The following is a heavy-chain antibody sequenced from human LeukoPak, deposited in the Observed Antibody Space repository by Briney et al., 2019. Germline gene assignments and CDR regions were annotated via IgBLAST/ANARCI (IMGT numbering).Heavy chain of an antibody. CDR1: GYTLTELS. V-gene: IGHV1-24*01. CDR3: ATDSAMVRGVMSY. J-gene: IGHJ4*02. CDR2: FDPEDGET. Sequence: GASVKVSCKVSGYTLTELSMHWVRQAPGKGLEWMGGFDPEDGETIYAQKFQGRVTMTEGTSTDTAYMELSSLRSEDTAVYYCATDSAMVRGVMSYWGQGTLVTVSS. D-gene: IGHD3-10*01.